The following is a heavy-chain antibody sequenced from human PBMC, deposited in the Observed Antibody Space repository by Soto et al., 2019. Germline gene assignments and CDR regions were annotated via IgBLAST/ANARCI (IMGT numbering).Heavy chain of an antibody. V-gene: IGHV5-10-1*01. CDR1: GYSFTSYW. J-gene: IGHJ6*02. CDR2: IDPSDSYT. D-gene: IGHD3-9*01. Sequence: ESLKISCKGSGYSFTSYWISWVRQMPGKGLEWMGRIDPSDSYTNYSPSFQGHVTISADKSISTAYLQWSSLKASDTAMYYCARQGSRNYDILTGYYYYYGMDVWGQGTTVTVSS. CDR3: ARQGSRNYDILTGYYYYYGMDV.